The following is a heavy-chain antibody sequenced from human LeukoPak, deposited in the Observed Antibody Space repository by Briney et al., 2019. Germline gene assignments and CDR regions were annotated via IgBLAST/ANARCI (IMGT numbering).Heavy chain of an antibody. CDR2: IYYSGST. CDR1: GGSISSYY. CDR3: AGQPRFLEWLSPNYYYYYGMDV. D-gene: IGHD3-3*01. Sequence: SETLSLTCIVSGGSISSYYWSWIRQPPGKGLEWIGYIYYSGSTNYNPSLKSRVTISVDTSKNQFSLKLSSVTAADTAVYYCAGQPRFLEWLSPNYYYYYGMDVWGQGTTVTVSS. V-gene: IGHV4-59*01. J-gene: IGHJ6*02.